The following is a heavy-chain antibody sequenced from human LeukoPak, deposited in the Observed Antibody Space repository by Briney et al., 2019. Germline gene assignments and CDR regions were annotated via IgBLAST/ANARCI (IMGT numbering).Heavy chain of an antibody. CDR3: ARVGVDYSGNIIKYFFDY. V-gene: IGHV4-59*01. CDR1: GGSISSYQ. Sequence: PSETLSLTCTVSGGSISSYQWSWIRQPPGKGLEWIGNIYYSGSANYNPSLKSRVTISVDTSKNQFSLKLSPVTVADTAVYYCARVGVDYSGNIIKYFFDYWGQGTLVTVSS. CDR2: IYYSGSA. D-gene: IGHD4-23*01. J-gene: IGHJ4*02.